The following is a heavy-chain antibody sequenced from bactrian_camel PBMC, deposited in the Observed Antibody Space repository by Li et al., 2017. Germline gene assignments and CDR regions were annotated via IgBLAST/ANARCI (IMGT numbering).Heavy chain of an antibody. J-gene: IGHJ4*01. D-gene: IGHD6*01. Sequence: HVQLVESGGGSVQAGGSLTLSCAAARDTNTDPFHCMGWFRQGSGKDREEVATIHAGGTTHYAASVKGRFTISLTSAKTTMYLQMNSLKPEDTAMYYCAASQGSRFLCNYSSFGQGTQVTVS. CDR2: IHAGGTT. CDR1: RDTNTDPFHC. V-gene: IGHV3S53*01.